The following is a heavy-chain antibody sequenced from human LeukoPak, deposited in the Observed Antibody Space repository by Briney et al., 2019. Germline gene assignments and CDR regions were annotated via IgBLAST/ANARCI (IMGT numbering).Heavy chain of an antibody. CDR2: MSYDGSNK. D-gene: IGHD5-18*01. Sequence: GRSLRLSCAASGFTFSSWAMHWVRQAPGKGLEWVAVMSYDGSNKYYADSVKGRFTISRDNSRKTLYLQMNSLRTEDTAVYYCARDGYDLDTPMVSTIFDSWGQGTLVTVSS. V-gene: IGHV3-30-3*01. CDR3: ARDGYDLDTPMVSTIFDS. CDR1: GFTFSSWA. J-gene: IGHJ4*02.